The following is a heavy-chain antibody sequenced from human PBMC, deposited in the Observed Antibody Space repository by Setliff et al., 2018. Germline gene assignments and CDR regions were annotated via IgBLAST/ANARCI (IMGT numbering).Heavy chain of an antibody. V-gene: IGHV4-4*03. J-gene: IGHJ5*02. D-gene: IGHD1-1*01. CDR2: LYHDGND. CDR3: AKGGGRYQSES. CDR1: AASSNSLSW. Sequence: PETRSLTRAVSAASSNSLSWWSWVRQHPGKGLEWIGELYHDGNDKYTPSVHYSPSPKSRVTISIDQSNNQFSLKLTPVTAADTAVYYCAKGGGRYQSESWGQGILVTVSS.